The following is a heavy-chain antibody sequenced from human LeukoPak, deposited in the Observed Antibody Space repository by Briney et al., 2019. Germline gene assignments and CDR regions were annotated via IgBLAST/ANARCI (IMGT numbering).Heavy chain of an antibody. V-gene: IGHV3-23*01. CDR2: ITGSGGSA. CDR3: AREDGYSSSWYSDY. D-gene: IGHD6-13*01. Sequence: GGSLRLSCAVSGITFSNYAMNWVRQAPGKGLEWVTVITGSGGSAYYADSVKGRFTISRDNAKNSLYLQMNSLRAEDTAVYYCAREDGYSSSWYSDYWGQGTLVTVFS. J-gene: IGHJ4*02. CDR1: GITFSNYA.